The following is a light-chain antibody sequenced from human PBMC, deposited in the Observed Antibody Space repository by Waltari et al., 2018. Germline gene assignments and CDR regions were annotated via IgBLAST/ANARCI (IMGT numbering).Light chain of an antibody. V-gene: IGKV1-6*01. J-gene: IGKJ1*01. CDR3: LQDYNYPWT. CDR1: QGIRND. CDR2: AAS. Sequence: AIQMTQSPSSLSASVGDRDTITCRASQGIRNDLGWYQQKPGKAPKLLIYAASSLQSGVPSRFRGSGSGTDFTLTISSLQPEDFATYYCLQDYNYPWTFGQGTKVEIK.